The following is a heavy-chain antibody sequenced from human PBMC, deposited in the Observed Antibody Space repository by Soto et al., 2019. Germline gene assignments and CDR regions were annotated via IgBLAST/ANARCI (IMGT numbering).Heavy chain of an antibody. CDR3: ARVRGTAGKRYFDY. CDR1: GGSMIAYY. V-gene: IGHV4-59*01. Sequence: PSETLSLTCTVSGGSMIAYYWNWMRRPPGKGLQWIGYTYYSGSTTYNPSLKSRVTISVDSSKNQFSLKLDSVTPADTAVYYCARVRGTAGKRYFDYWGPGTLVTVSS. D-gene: IGHD6-13*01. J-gene: IGHJ4*02. CDR2: TYYSGST.